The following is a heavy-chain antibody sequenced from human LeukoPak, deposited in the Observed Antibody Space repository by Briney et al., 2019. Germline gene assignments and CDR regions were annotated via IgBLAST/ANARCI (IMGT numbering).Heavy chain of an antibody. CDR2: ISKDGSDK. Sequence: PGGSLRLSCAASGFTFISYGMHWVRQAPGKGLEWVAVISKDGSDKKYADSVKGRFIIPRDNSRNTLYLQMNSLRAEDTAVYYCAKEYDGYWGQGTLVTVSS. J-gene: IGHJ4*02. CDR3: AKEYDGY. D-gene: IGHD2-8*01. CDR1: GFTFISYG. V-gene: IGHV3-30*18.